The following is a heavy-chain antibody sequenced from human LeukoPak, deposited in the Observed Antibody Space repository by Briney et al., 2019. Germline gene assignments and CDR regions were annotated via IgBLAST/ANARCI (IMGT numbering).Heavy chain of an antibody. CDR2: IYYSGST. D-gene: IGHD2-2*01. Sequence: SETLSLTCTVSGGSISSYYWSWIRQPPGKGLEWIGYIYYSGSTNYNPSLKSRVTMSVDTSKNQFSLKLSSVTAADTAVYYCARLGYCSSTSCYLDYWGQGTLVTVSP. CDR3: ARLGYCSSTSCYLDY. V-gene: IGHV4-59*12. CDR1: GGSISSYY. J-gene: IGHJ4*02.